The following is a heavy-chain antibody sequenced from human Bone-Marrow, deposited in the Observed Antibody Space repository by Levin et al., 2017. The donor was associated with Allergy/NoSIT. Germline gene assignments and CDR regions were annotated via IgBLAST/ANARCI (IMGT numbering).Heavy chain of an antibody. CDR3: VVSGYTSGWTFDS. CDR2: IYPGDSET. J-gene: IGHJ4*02. Sequence: GESLKISCQGSGYAFSNFWIGWVRQKDGRGLEWVGLIYPGDSETKYSPSFQGQVTISVDKSISAAYLHWGSLKASDSAMYYCVVSGYTSGWTFDSWGQGTLVTVSS. D-gene: IGHD6-19*01. V-gene: IGHV5-51*01. CDR1: GYAFSNFW.